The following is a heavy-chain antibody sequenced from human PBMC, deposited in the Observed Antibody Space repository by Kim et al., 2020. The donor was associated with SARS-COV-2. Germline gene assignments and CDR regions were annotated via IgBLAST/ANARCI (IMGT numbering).Heavy chain of an antibody. CDR3: ASEYYYDSSGYGSGSY. D-gene: IGHD3-22*01. Sequence: SVKCRFTISGDNSENTLYLQMNSLRAEDTAVYYCASEYYYDSSGYGSGSYWGQGTLVTVSS. J-gene: IGHJ4*02. V-gene: IGHV3-30*07.